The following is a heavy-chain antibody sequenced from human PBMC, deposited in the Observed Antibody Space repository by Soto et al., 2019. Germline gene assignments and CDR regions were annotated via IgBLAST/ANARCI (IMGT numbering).Heavy chain of an antibody. CDR2: IYYSGST. CDR3: ARLIRYSYGPKENWFDP. J-gene: IGHJ5*02. D-gene: IGHD5-18*01. V-gene: IGHV4-39*01. Sequence: SETLSLTCTVSGGSISSSSYYWGWIRQPPGKGLEWIGSIYYSGSTYYNPSLKSRVTISVDTSKNQFSLKLSSVTAADTAVYYCARLIRYSYGPKENWFDPWGQGTLVTVSS. CDR1: GGSISSSSYY.